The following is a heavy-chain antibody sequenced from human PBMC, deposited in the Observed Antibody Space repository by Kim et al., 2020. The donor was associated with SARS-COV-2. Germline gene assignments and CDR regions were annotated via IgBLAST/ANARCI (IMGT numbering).Heavy chain of an antibody. D-gene: IGHD6-13*01. Sequence: GGSLRLSCAASGFTFSSYSMNWVRQAPGKGLEWVSSISSSSSYIYYADSVKGRFTISRDNAKNSLYLQMNSLRAEDTAVYYCARDRRVSTDGIAAAPIDYWGQGTLVTVSS. CDR1: GFTFSSYS. CDR2: ISSSSSYI. CDR3: ARDRRVSTDGIAAAPIDY. J-gene: IGHJ4*02. V-gene: IGHV3-21*01.